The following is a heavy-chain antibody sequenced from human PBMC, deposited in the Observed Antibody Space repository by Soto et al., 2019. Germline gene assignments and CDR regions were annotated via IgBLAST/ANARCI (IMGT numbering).Heavy chain of an antibody. CDR3: ARVKAPIMITFGGAPGAFDI. Sequence: SETLSLTCAVYGGSFSGYYWSWIRQPPGKGLEWIGEINHSGSTNYNPSLKSRVTISVDTSKNQFSLKLSSVTAADTAVYYCARVKAPIMITFGGAPGAFDIWGQGTMVTVSS. V-gene: IGHV4-34*01. CDR1: GGSFSGYY. D-gene: IGHD3-16*01. J-gene: IGHJ3*02. CDR2: INHSGST.